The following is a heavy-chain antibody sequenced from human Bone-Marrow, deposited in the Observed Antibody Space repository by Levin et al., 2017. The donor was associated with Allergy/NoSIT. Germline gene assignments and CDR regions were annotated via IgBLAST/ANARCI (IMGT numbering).Heavy chain of an antibody. D-gene: IGHD3-10*01. CDR2: VYHSGST. V-gene: IGHV4-31*03. CDR3: ARSPRYSGTSYFDF. Sequence: SETLSLTCTVSGGSISSGDYYWSWVRQHPVKGLEWMGYVYHSGSTYYNPSLKSRLIISVDTSENQFSLKLYSVTAADTAVYYCARSPRYSGTSYFDFWGQGTLVTVSS. J-gene: IGHJ4*02. CDR1: GGSISSGDYY.